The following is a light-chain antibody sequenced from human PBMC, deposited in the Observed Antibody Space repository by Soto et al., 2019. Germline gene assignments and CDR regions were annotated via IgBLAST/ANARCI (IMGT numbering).Light chain of an antibody. CDR1: QSISSW. Sequence: DIQMTQSPSTLSASVGDRVTITCRASQSISSWLAWYQQKPGKAPKLLIYKASSLESGVPSRFSGSGSGTEFTLTISSLQAEDFATYYCQQYNSYSLTFGGGTKVEIK. J-gene: IGKJ4*01. CDR2: KAS. CDR3: QQYNSYSLT. V-gene: IGKV1-5*03.